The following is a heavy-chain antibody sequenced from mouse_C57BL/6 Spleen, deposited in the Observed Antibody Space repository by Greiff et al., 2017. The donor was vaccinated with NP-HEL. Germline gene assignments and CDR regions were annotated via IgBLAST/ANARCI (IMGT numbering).Heavy chain of an antibody. V-gene: IGHV14-4*01. CDR3: TTDYDKVTHFDY. CDR2: IDPENGDT. Sequence: EVQVVESGAELVRPGASVKLSCTASGFNIKDDYMHWVKQRPEQGLEWIGWIDPENGDTEYASKFQGKATITADTSSNTASLQLSSLTSEDTAVYYCTTDYDKVTHFDYWGQGTTLTVSS. CDR1: GFNIKDDY. J-gene: IGHJ2*01. D-gene: IGHD2-4*01.